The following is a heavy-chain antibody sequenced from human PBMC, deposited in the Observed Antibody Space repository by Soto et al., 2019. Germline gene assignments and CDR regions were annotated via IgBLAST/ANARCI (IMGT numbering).Heavy chain of an antibody. D-gene: IGHD3-22*01. J-gene: IGHJ6*02. CDR2: IIPIFGTA. CDR1: GGTFSSYA. CDR3: ASTLVYYDSSGYTTALYGMDV. Sequence: ASVKVSCRASGGTFSSYAISWVRQAPGQGLEWMGGIIPIFGTANYAQKFQGRVTITADESTSTAYMELSSLRSEDTAVYYCASTLVYYDSSGYTTALYGMDVWGQGTTVTVSS. V-gene: IGHV1-69*13.